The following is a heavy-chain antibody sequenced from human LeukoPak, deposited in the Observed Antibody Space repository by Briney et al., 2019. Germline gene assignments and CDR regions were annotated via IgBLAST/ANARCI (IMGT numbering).Heavy chain of an antibody. Sequence: PGGSLRLSCAASGFTFSSYGMHWVRQAPGKGLEWVAFIRYDGSNKYYADSVERRFTISRDNSKNTLYLQMNSLRAEDTAVYYCAKFGGRDFWSGYNDYWGQGTLVTVSS. V-gene: IGHV3-30*02. CDR1: GFTFSSYG. J-gene: IGHJ4*02. CDR3: AKFGGRDFWSGYNDY. CDR2: IRYDGSNK. D-gene: IGHD3-3*01.